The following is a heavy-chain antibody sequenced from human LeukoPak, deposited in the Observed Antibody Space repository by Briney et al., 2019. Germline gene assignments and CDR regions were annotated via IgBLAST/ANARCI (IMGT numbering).Heavy chain of an antibody. CDR1: GFTFSNYG. Sequence: GGSLRLSCAASGFTFSNYGIHWVRQAPGKGLEWVAFIRYDGSNKYYADSVKGRFTISRDNSKNTLYLQMNSLRAEDTAVYYCAKRGYYDSSGRIDYWGQGTLVTVSS. CDR3: AKRGYYDSSGRIDY. D-gene: IGHD3-22*01. J-gene: IGHJ4*02. CDR2: IRYDGSNK. V-gene: IGHV3-30*02.